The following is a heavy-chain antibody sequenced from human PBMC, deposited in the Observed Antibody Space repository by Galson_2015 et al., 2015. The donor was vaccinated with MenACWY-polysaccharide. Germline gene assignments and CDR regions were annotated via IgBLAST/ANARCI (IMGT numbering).Heavy chain of an antibody. D-gene: IGHD4-17*01. J-gene: IGHJ4*02. CDR2: IYSGGST. V-gene: IGHV3-66*01. CDR3: ARDRLRSQYYFDY. Sequence: SLRLSCAASGFTVSSNYMSWVRQAPGKGLEWVSVIYSGGSTYYADSVKGRFTISRDNSKNTLYLQMNSLRAEDTAVYYCARDRLRSQYYFDYWGQGTLVTVSS. CDR1: GFTVSSNY.